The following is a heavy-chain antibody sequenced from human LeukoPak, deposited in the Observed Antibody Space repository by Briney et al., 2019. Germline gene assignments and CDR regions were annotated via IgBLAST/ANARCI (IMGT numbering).Heavy chain of an antibody. CDR2: MNPNSGNT. CDR1: GYTFTSYD. CDR3: ARDGDENSSSWSWFDP. J-gene: IGHJ5*02. V-gene: IGHV1-8*01. D-gene: IGHD6-13*01. Sequence: ASVKVSCKASGYTFTSYDINWVRQATGQGLEWMGWMNPNSGNTGYAQKFQGRVTMTRNTSISTAYMELSSLRSEDTAVYYCARDGDENSSSWSWFDPWGQGTLVTVSS.